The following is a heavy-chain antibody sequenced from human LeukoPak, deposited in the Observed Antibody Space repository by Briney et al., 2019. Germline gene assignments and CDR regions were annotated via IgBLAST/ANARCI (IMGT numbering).Heavy chain of an antibody. CDR3: ARVPRSGYYYHFDY. CDR1: GFTDSSNY. CDR2: IYSGSNT. Sequence: GGSLRLSCAASGFTDSSNYMSWVRQAPGKGLEWVSVIYSGSNTYYADSVKGRFTISRDNSKNTLYLQMNSLRAEDTAVYYCARVPRSGYYYHFDYWGQGTLVTVSS. V-gene: IGHV3-53*01. D-gene: IGHD3-22*01. J-gene: IGHJ4*02.